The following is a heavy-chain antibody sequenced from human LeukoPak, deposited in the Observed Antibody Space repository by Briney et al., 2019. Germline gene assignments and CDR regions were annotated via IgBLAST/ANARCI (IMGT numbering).Heavy chain of an antibody. CDR2: ISSSSSYI. J-gene: IGHJ4*02. V-gene: IGHV3-21*01. D-gene: IGHD2-2*01. CDR1: GFTFSNYA. Sequence: GGSLRLSCAASGFTFSNYAMSWVRQAPGKGLEWVSSISSSSSYIYYADSVKGRFTISRDNAKNSLYLQMNSLRAEDTAVYYCARERSTSCWDYWGQGTLVTVSS. CDR3: ARERSTSCWDY.